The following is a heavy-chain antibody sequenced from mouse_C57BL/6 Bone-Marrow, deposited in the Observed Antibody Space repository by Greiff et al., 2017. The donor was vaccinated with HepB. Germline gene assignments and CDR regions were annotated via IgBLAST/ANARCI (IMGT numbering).Heavy chain of an antibody. CDR3: ARRNGIYSNCFDY. CDR2: IYPGSGST. J-gene: IGHJ2*01. Sequence: QVQLQQPGAELVKPGASVKMSCKASGYTFTSYWITWVKQRPGQGLEWIGDIYPGSGSTNYNEKFKSKATLTVDTSSSTAYMQLSSLTSEDSAVYYCARRNGIYSNCFDYWGQGTTLTVSS. D-gene: IGHD2-5*01. V-gene: IGHV1-55*01. CDR1: GYTFTSYW.